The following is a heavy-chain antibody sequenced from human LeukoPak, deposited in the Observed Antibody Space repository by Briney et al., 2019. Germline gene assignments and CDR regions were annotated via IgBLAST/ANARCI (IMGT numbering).Heavy chain of an antibody. D-gene: IGHD5-18*01. J-gene: IGHJ4*02. CDR3: AKVRGYSGYFDY. CDR2: ISGDGGST. V-gene: IGHV3-43*02. Sequence: GGSLRLSCAASGFTFDDYAMHRVRQAPGKGLERVSLISGDGGSTYYADSVKRRFTISRDNSKNSLYLQMNSLRTEDTALYYCAKVRGYSGYFDYWGQGTLVTVSS. CDR1: GFTFDDYA.